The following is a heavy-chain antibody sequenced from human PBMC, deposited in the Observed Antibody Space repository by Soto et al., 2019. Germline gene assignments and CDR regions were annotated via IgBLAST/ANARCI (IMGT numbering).Heavy chain of an antibody. Sequence: SETLSLTCTVAGGSISSYDWSWIRQPPGKGLEWIGYIYYSGSTNYNPSLKSRVTISVDTSKNQFSLKLSSVTAADTAVYYCARAPRGNYGYPSYFDYWGQGTLVTVSS. CDR1: GGSISSYD. J-gene: IGHJ4*02. CDR3: ARAPRGNYGYPSYFDY. D-gene: IGHD3-10*01. V-gene: IGHV4-59*01. CDR2: IYYSGST.